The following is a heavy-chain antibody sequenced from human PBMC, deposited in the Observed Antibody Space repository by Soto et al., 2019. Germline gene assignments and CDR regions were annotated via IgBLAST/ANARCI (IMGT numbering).Heavy chain of an antibody. CDR3: ARDDSGFSGSHYIDYFNY. V-gene: IGHV1-18*01. Sequence: ASVKVSCKASGYTFTNFGISWVRQAPGQGLEWMGWISAYNGNTNYAQNFQGRVTFTRDTSAGTVYMQLSSLTSEDTAVYYCARDDSGFSGSHYIDYFNYWGQGALVTVSS. CDR1: GYTFTNFG. J-gene: IGHJ4*02. D-gene: IGHD1-26*01. CDR2: ISAYNGNT.